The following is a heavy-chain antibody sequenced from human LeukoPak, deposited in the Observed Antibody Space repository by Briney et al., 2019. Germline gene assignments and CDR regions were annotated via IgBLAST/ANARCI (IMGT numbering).Heavy chain of an antibody. J-gene: IGHJ4*02. D-gene: IGHD2-2*01. CDR1: GFTFSSYG. V-gene: IGHV3-33*01. CDR3: ARDQYQLPKYYFDY. Sequence: GRSLRLSCAASGFTFSSYGMHWVRQAPGKGLEWVAVIWYDGSNKYYADSVKGRFTISRDNSENTLYLQMNSLRAEDTAVYYCARDQYQLPKYYFDYWGQGTLVTVSS. CDR2: IWYDGSNK.